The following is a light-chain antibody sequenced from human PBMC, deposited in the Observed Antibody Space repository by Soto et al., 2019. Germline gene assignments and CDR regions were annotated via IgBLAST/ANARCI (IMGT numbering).Light chain of an antibody. Sequence: EIVMTQSPATLSVSRGERATLSCRASRSVSSNLAWYQQKPGQAPRLLIYAASTSATGIQARYSGSGSGKDFSVTISSLQSEDFAVYYCHQYNNLQKTLGQGTKVYIK. CDR3: HQYNNLQKT. V-gene: IGKV3-15*01. J-gene: IGKJ1*01. CDR1: RSVSSN. CDR2: AAS.